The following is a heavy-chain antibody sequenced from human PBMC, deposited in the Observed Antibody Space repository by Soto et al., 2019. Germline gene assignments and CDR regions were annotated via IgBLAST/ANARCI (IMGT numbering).Heavy chain of an antibody. Sequence: GGSLRLSCAASGFTFSSYSMNWVRQAPGKGLEWVSYISSSSSTIYYADSVKGRFTISRDNAKNSLYLQMNSLRDEDTAVYYCAREGRYCSSTSCPQPHTHYGMDVWGQGTTVTVSS. CDR2: ISSSSSTI. CDR1: GFTFSSYS. CDR3: AREGRYCSSTSCPQPHTHYGMDV. D-gene: IGHD2-2*01. J-gene: IGHJ6*02. V-gene: IGHV3-48*02.